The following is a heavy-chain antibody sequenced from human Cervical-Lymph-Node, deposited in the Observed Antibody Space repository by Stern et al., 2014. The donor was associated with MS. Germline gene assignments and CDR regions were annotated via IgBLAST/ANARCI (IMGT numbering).Heavy chain of an antibody. V-gene: IGHV3-30-3*01. CDR1: GFTFSTYA. CDR3: ARGGRGVGLEY. CDR2: VSYDGAQR. J-gene: IGHJ4*02. Sequence: EQLVESEGGVVQPGRSLSLSCVASGFTFSTYAMHWVRQAPGKGLEWVAFVSYDGAQRNSTDSVKARFTISRDNSKNTLYLHMNSLRDEDTAVYFCARGGRGVGLEYWGQGALVTVSS. D-gene: IGHD3-10*01.